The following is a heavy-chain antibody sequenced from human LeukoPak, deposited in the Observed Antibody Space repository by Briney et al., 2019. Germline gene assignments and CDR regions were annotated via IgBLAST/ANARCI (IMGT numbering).Heavy chain of an antibody. D-gene: IGHD6-6*01. Sequence: SETLSLTCAVYGGSFSGYYWSWIRQPPGKGLEWIGEINHSGSTNYNPSLKSRVTISVDTSKNQFSLKLSSVTAADTAVYYCARMSFELRGYSSSSLDYWGQGTLVTVSS. V-gene: IGHV4-34*01. CDR1: GGSFSGYY. CDR3: ARMSFELRGYSSSSLDY. CDR2: INHSGST. J-gene: IGHJ4*02.